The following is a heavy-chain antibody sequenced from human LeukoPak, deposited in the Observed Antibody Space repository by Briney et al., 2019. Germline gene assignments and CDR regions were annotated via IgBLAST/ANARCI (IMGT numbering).Heavy chain of an antibody. J-gene: IGHJ4*02. CDR1: GYSFTGYY. D-gene: IGHD5-18*01. V-gene: IGHV1-2*02. Sequence: ASVKVSCRASGYSFTGYYMHWVRQAPGQGLEWMGWINPNSGGTKYAQKFKGRVTMTRDTSISTAYMELSRLRSDDTVVYYCARVDTAMVAGGGDYWGQGTLVTVSS. CDR3: ARVDTAMVAGGGDY. CDR2: INPNSGGT.